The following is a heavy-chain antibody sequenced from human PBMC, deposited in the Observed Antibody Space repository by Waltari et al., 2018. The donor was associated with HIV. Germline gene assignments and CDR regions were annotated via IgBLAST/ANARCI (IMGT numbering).Heavy chain of an antibody. Sequence: QVQLVESGGGVVQPGKSLRLSCAASGFTFSSCAVHWVRQAPGKGLEWVAVIWHDANNQYYADSVQGRFTISRDNSKNTLYLQMNSLRAEDTALYYCARDSPAFSRGTEELDYWGQGTLVTVSS. CDR2: IWHDANNQ. V-gene: IGHV3-33*01. CDR1: GFTFSSCA. CDR3: ARDSPAFSRGTEELDY. D-gene: IGHD2-2*01. J-gene: IGHJ4*02.